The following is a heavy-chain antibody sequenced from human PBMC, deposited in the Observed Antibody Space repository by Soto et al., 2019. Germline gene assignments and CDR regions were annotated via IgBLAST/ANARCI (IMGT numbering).Heavy chain of an antibody. D-gene: IGHD3-22*01. Sequence: PSETLSLTCTVSGGSISSGGYYWSWIRQHPGKGLEWIGYIYYSGSTYYNPSLKSRVTISVDTSKNQFSLKLSSVTAADTAVYYCARAPKAYYYDSSGYYYLEAPKWYYFDYWGQGTLVTVSS. CDR1: GGSISSGGYY. J-gene: IGHJ4*02. V-gene: IGHV4-31*03. CDR3: ARAPKAYYYDSSGYYYLEAPKWYYFDY. CDR2: IYYSGST.